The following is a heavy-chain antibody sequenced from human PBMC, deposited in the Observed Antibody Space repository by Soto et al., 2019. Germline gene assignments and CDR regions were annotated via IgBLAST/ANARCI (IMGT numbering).Heavy chain of an antibody. CDR2: IYHSGST. CDR3: ARECGGDCYWFDP. Sequence: PSDTLSLTCAVSGYSISSGYYWGWIRQPPGKGLEWIGSIYHSGSTYYNPSLKSRVTISVDTSKNQFSLKLSSVTAADTAVYYCARECGGDCYWFDPWGQGTLVTVSS. CDR1: GYSISSGYY. J-gene: IGHJ5*02. D-gene: IGHD2-21*02. V-gene: IGHV4-38-2*02.